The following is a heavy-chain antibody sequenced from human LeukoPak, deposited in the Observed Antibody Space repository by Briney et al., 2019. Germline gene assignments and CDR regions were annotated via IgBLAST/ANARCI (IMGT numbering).Heavy chain of an antibody. Sequence: PSETLSLTCTVSGGSISTGDYYWSWIRQPPGKGLEWIGYIYYSGSTYYNPSLKSRLTIPVDTSKNQFSLKLGSVTAADTAVYFCARVNTYYDLLTGYYIMYYFDYWGQGTLVAVSS. D-gene: IGHD3-9*01. V-gene: IGHV4-30-4*01. CDR3: ARVNTYYDLLTGYYIMYYFDY. CDR1: GGSISTGDYY. CDR2: IYYSGST. J-gene: IGHJ4*02.